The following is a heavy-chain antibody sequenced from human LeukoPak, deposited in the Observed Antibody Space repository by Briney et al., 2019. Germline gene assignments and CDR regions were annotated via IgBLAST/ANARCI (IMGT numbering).Heavy chain of an antibody. V-gene: IGHV3-66*02. CDR2: ISSGGTT. Sequence: GGSLRLSCAASGLTVSSNYMSWVRQAPGKGLEWVSIISSGGTTYYVDSGKGRFTISRDTSRNTLYLQINSLRPEDTAVYYCAREVSHRTHQYYYYMDVWGKGTTVTVSS. D-gene: IGHD1-14*01. CDR3: AREVSHRTHQYYYYMDV. J-gene: IGHJ6*03. CDR1: GLTVSSNY.